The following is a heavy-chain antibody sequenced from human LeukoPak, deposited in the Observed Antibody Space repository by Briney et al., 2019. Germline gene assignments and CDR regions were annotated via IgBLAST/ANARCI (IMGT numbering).Heavy chain of an antibody. Sequence: SVKVSCKASGGTFSSYAISWVRQAPGQGLEWMGGIIPIFGTANYAQKFQGRITITADESTSTAYMELSSLRFEDTAVYYCAREINYGKPGLDYWGQGTLVTVSS. J-gene: IGHJ4*02. D-gene: IGHD3-10*01. CDR2: IIPIFGTA. CDR3: AREINYGKPGLDY. V-gene: IGHV1-69*13. CDR1: GGTFSSYA.